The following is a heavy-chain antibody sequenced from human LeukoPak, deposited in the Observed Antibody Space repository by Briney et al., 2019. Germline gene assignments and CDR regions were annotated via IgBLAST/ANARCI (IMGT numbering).Heavy chain of an antibody. CDR1: GFTFSSYS. CDR3: ARGPLEWLTASLNDYYYYMDV. CDR2: ISSSSSYI. Sequence: PGGSLRLSCAASGFTFSSYSMNWVRQAPGKGLEWVSSISSSSSYIYYADSVKGRFTISRDNAKNSLYLQMNSLRAEDTAVYYCARGPLEWLTASLNDYYYYMDVWGKGTTVTVSS. J-gene: IGHJ6*03. V-gene: IGHV3-21*01. D-gene: IGHD3-3*01.